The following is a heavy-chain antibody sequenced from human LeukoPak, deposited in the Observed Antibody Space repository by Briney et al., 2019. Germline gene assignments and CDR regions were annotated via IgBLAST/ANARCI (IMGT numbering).Heavy chain of an antibody. V-gene: IGHV3-30*19. D-gene: IGHD3-10*01. J-gene: IGHJ4*02. CDR2: ISYDGTNK. CDR3: AREADGSDY. Sequence: PGGSLRLSCAASGFTFSSYGMHWVRQSPGKGLDWVSFISYDGTNKYYADSVKGRFTISRDNSKNTLYLQMNSLRAEETAVYYCAREADGSDYWGQGTLVTVSS. CDR1: GFTFSSYG.